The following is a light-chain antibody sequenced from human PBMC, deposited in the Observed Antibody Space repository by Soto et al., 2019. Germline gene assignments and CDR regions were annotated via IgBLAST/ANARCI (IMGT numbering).Light chain of an antibody. CDR3: CSYAGSKDV. Sequence: QSVLTQPASVSGSPGQSITIFCTGTSSDVGSYNLVSWYQQHPGKAPKLMIYEGSKRPSGVSNRFSGSKSGNTASLTLSGLQAEDEADYYCCSYAGSKDVFGTGTKVTVL. CDR2: EGS. CDR1: SSDVGSYNL. J-gene: IGLJ1*01. V-gene: IGLV2-23*01.